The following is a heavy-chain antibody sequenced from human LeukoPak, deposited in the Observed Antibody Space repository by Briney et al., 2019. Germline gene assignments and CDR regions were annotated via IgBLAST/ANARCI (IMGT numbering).Heavy chain of an antibody. J-gene: IGHJ5*02. CDR2: IYHSGST. Sequence: SETPSLTCAVSGYSISSGYYWGWIRQPPGKGLEWIGSIYHSGSTYYNPSLKSRVTISVDTSKNQFSLKLSSVTAADTAVYYCAREWISGYNWFDPWGQGTLVTVSS. V-gene: IGHV4-38-2*02. CDR1: GYSISSGYY. D-gene: IGHD5-12*01. CDR3: AREWISGYNWFDP.